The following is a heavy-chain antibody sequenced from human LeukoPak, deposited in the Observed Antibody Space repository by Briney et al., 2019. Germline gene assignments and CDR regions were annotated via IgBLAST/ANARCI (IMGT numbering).Heavy chain of an antibody. D-gene: IGHD5-24*01. CDR1: GVSISSYY. CDR2: IFYSGSS. Sequence: PSETLSLTCTVSGVSISSYYWSWIRQPPGKGLEWIGYIFYSGSSSYNPSLKARVSMSIDTSKNQFSLKLSSVTAADTAVYYCARGVEMAPGAYYYYGMDVWGQGTTVTVSS. V-gene: IGHV4-59*13. CDR3: ARGVEMAPGAYYYYGMDV. J-gene: IGHJ6*02.